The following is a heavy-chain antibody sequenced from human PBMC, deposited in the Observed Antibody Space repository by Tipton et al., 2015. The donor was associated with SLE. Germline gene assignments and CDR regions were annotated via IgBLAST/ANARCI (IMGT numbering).Heavy chain of an antibody. CDR1: GYSISSGYY. CDR2: IYHSGST. J-gene: IGHJ6*03. CDR3: ARQGGWGYYMEV. D-gene: IGHD3-16*01. Sequence: TLSLTCAVSGYSISSGYYWGWIRQPPGKGLEWIGSIYHSGSTYYNPSLKSRVTISVDTSKNQFSLKLSSVTAADTAVYYCARQGGWGYYMEVWGEGTTVTVTS. V-gene: IGHV4-38-2*01.